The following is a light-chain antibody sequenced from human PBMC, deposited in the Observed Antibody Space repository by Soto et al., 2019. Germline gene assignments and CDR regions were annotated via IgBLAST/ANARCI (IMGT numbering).Light chain of an antibody. J-gene: IGLJ2*01. V-gene: IGLV4-69*01. CDR2: LNSDGSH. CDR1: SGHSSYA. CDR3: QTWGTGIVL. Sequence: QLVLTQSPSASASLGASVKLTCTLSSGHSSYAIAWHQQQTEKGPRYLMKLNSDGSHSKGDGIPDRFSGSSSGAERYLTISSLQSEDEADYYYQTWGTGIVLFAGGTKLTVL.